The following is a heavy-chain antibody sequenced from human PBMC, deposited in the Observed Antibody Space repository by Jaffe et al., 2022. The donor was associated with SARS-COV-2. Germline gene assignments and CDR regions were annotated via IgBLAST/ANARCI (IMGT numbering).Heavy chain of an antibody. Sequence: QVQLVQSGAEVKKPGASVKVSCKASGYTFTGYYMHWVRQAPGQGLEWMGRINPNSGGTNYAQKFQGRVTMTRDTSISTAYMELSRLRSDDTAVYYCARDFLVGSSWYSLSGPIYYYGMDVWGQGTTVTVSS. CDR1: GYTFTGYY. CDR3: ARDFLVGSSWYSLSGPIYYYGMDV. V-gene: IGHV1-2*06. D-gene: IGHD6-13*01. CDR2: INPNSGGT. J-gene: IGHJ6*02.